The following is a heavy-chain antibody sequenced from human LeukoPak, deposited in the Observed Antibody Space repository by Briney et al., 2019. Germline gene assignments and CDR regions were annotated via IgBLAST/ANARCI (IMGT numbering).Heavy chain of an antibody. J-gene: IGHJ5*02. V-gene: IGHV4-34*01. Sequence: SETLSLTCAVYGGSFSGYYWSWIRQPPGKGLEWIGEINQSGSANYNPSLESRVTISIDTSKNQFSLKLTSVTAADTAVYYCARGPLHPRWFDPWGQGTLVTVSS. CDR3: ARGPLHPRWFDP. CDR2: INQSGSA. CDR1: GGSFSGYY.